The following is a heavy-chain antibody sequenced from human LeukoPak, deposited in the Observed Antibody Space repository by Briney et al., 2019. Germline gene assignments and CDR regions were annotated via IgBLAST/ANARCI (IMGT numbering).Heavy chain of an antibody. CDR3: DREYGGNPGLFGY. Sequence: GASVKVSCKASGYTLIRYSISWVRQTPGHGVEWRGWITPYNGNTHYVQNFQGRVTMTTDTSTSTAYMELRSLRDAAPPVCYCDREYGGNPGLFGYWGQGTLVTVSS. CDR2: ITPYNGNT. CDR1: GYTLIRYS. J-gene: IGHJ4*02. D-gene: IGHD4-23*01. V-gene: IGHV1-18*01.